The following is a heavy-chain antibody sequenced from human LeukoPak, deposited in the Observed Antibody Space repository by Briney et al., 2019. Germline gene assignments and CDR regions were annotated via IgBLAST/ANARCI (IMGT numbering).Heavy chain of an antibody. V-gene: IGHV3-23*01. Sequence: GGSLRLSCAASGFTFSSDAMSWVRQAPRKWLEWVSAISGSGGSTYYADSVKGRFTISRDNSKNTLYLQMNSLRAEDTAVYYCAKYGMVRGVIITTWGQGTLVTVSS. CDR3: AKYGMVRGVIITT. CDR1: GFTFSSDA. J-gene: IGHJ4*02. D-gene: IGHD3-10*01. CDR2: ISGSGGST.